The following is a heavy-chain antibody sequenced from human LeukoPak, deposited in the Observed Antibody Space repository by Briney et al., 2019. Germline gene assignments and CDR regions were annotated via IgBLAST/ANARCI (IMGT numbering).Heavy chain of an antibody. CDR3: AKHATEGGSSTTSSWDY. D-gene: IGHD2-2*01. CDR2: IRFDGSTK. Sequence: GGSLRLSCAASGFTFSRYGMHWVRQAPVKGLEWVAFIRFDGSTKFCADSVKGRFTISRDNSKNTLFLQMHSLRAEDTAIYYCAKHATEGGSSTTSSWDYWGQGTLVTVSS. CDR1: GFTFSRYG. V-gene: IGHV3-30*02. J-gene: IGHJ4*02.